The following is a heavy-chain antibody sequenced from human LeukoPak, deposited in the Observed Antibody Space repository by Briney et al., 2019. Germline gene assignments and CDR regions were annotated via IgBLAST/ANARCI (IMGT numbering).Heavy chain of an antibody. CDR2: ISGSGDSS. CDR3: AKDYYGSSGYYHYDAFDI. D-gene: IGHD3-22*01. CDR1: GFXFSSYA. V-gene: IGHV3-23*01. Sequence: PGGSLRLSCAASGFXFSSYAMSWVRQAPGKGLEWVSTISGSGDSSYYADSVKGRFTISRDNSKNTLYLQMNSLRAEDTAGYYCAKDYYGSSGYYHYDAFDIWGQGTMVTVSS. J-gene: IGHJ3*02.